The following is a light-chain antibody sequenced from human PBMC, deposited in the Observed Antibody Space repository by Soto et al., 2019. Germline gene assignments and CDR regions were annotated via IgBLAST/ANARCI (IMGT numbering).Light chain of an antibody. Sequence: QSGLTQPASVSGSPGQSITISCTGTSSDVGNYNYVSWYQQHPGKAPKLMIYEVSNRPAGVSNRFSGSKSGNTASLTISGLQAEDEADYYCSSYTSSTNYVFGAVTKLTVL. V-gene: IGLV2-14*01. CDR3: SSYTSSTNYV. CDR1: SSDVGNYNY. CDR2: EVS. J-gene: IGLJ1*01.